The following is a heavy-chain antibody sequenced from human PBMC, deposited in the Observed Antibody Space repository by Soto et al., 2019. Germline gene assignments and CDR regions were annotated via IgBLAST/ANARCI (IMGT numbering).Heavy chain of an antibody. CDR3: VREASGWYSRGSFDF. V-gene: IGHV3-23*01. CDR2: ISSDGSNR. Sequence: GGSLRLSCAASGFTISSRDNHAMSWVRQAPGKGPEWISTISSDGSNRHYADSVLGRFTISRDSSRNTVNLLMNRLRVEDTARYSCVREASGWYSRGSFDFWGRGTMVTVSS. J-gene: IGHJ3*01. CDR1: GFTISSRDNHA. D-gene: IGHD6-19*01.